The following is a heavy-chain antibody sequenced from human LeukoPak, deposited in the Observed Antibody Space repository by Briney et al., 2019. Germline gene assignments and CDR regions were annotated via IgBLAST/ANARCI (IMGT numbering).Heavy chain of an antibody. D-gene: IGHD5-12*01. CDR3: ARLILATIRGIGYFDY. J-gene: IGHJ4*02. V-gene: IGHV1-69*05. CDR2: IIPIFGTA. CDR1: GGTFSSYA. Sequence: TVKVSCKASGGTFSSYAISWVRQAPGQGLEWVGGIIPIFGTANYAQKFQGRVTITTDESTSTAYMELSSLRSEDTAVYYCARLILATIRGIGYFDYWGQGTLFTVSS.